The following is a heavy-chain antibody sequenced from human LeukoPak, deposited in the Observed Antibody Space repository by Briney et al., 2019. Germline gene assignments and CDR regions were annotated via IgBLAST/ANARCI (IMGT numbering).Heavy chain of an antibody. J-gene: IGHJ4*02. Sequence: GGSLRLSCAASGFTFSSYGMHWVRQAPGKGLEWVAVIPYDGSNKYYADSVKGRFTISRDNSKNTLYLQMNSLRAEDTAVYYCAKRNQLLSFDYWGQGTLVTVSS. CDR3: AKRNQLLSFDY. V-gene: IGHV3-30*18. CDR2: IPYDGSNK. D-gene: IGHD2-2*01. CDR1: GFTFSSYG.